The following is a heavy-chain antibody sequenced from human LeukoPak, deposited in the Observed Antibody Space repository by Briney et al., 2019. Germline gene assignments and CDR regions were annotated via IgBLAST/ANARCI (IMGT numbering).Heavy chain of an antibody. CDR3: ARYCRDGDCYDY. Sequence: SETLSLTCTVSGGSINSYYWSWMRQPPGKGLEWIGYIYYTGITKYNPSLKSRVTISVDTSKNQFSLKLSSVTAADTAVYYCARYCRDGDCYDYWGQGTLVTVSS. CDR2: IYYTGIT. CDR1: GGSINSYY. J-gene: IGHJ4*02. V-gene: IGHV4-59*01. D-gene: IGHD2-21*02.